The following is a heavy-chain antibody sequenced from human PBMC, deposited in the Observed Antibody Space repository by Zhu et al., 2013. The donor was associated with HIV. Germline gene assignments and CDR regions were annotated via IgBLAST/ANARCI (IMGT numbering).Heavy chain of an antibody. J-gene: IGHJ5*02. CDR3: IRRAFYYDRSWFDP. CDR1: GDTFSSST. CDR2: IIPIFGSA. V-gene: IGHV1-69*01. D-gene: IGHD3-22*01. Sequence: QVQLVQSGAEVKKPGSSVKVSCKASGDTFSSSTISWVRQAPGQGPEWMGGIIPIFGSANYAQRFQGRVTITADESTRTAYMELSTLRSEDTAVYYCIRRAFYYDRSWFDPGAREPWSPSPQ.